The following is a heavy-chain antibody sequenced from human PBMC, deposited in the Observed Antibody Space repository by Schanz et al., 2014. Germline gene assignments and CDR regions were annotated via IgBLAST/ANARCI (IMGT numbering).Heavy chain of an antibody. D-gene: IGHD7-27*01. J-gene: IGHJ3*02. CDR2: ISRDGTTS. Sequence: EVQLVESGGGLVKPGGSLRLSCAASGFTFSNYTMYWVRQAPGKGLEWLSYISRDGTTSYYADSVKGRFTISRDNAKNSLYLEMTSLRGEDTAVYYCARENLNWEAFDIWGQGTVVTVSS. V-gene: IGHV3-21*05. CDR1: GFTFSNYT. CDR3: ARENLNWEAFDI.